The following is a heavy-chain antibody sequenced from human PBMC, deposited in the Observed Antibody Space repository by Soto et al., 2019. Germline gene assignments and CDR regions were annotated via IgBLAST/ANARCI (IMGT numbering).Heavy chain of an antibody. V-gene: IGHV4-34*01. CDR2: INHSGST. CDR1: GGSFSGYY. D-gene: IGHD6-13*01. CDR3: ARGSSSWYSYFDY. Sequence: SETLSLTCAVYGGSFSGYYWSWIRQPPGKGLEWIGEINHSGSTNYNPSLKSRVTISVDTSKNQFSLKLSSVTAADTAVYYCARGSSSWYSYFDYWGQGTLVTVSS. J-gene: IGHJ4*02.